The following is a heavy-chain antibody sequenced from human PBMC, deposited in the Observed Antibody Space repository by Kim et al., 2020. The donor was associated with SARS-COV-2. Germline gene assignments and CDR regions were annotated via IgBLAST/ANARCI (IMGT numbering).Heavy chain of an antibody. CDR2: IRGFNANP. Sequence: ASVKVSCKTSGYKFIQFGITWVRQGPGQGLEWMGWIRGFNANPDYAQNFHDRVSMTIDTSTDTAFMELRSLRKDDTAVYYCARTRMDEYCSGSSCYRFD. CDR1: GYKFIQFG. V-gene: IGHV1-18*01. CDR3: ARTRMDEYCSGSSCYRFD. J-gene: IGHJ5*01. D-gene: IGHD2-15*01.